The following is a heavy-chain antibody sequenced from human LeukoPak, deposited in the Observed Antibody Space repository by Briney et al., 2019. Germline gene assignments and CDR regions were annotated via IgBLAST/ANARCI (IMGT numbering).Heavy chain of an antibody. J-gene: IGHJ4*02. Sequence: PSETLSLTCTVSGGSISSSDYYWGWIRQPPGKGLEWVSSISSSSSYIYYADSVKGRFAISRDNAKNSLYLQMNSLRAEDTAVYYCARDRTWGSSDYWGQGTLVTVSS. CDR3: ARDRTWGSSDY. CDR1: GGSISSSDYY. V-gene: IGHV3-21*01. CDR2: ISSSSSYI. D-gene: IGHD3-10*01.